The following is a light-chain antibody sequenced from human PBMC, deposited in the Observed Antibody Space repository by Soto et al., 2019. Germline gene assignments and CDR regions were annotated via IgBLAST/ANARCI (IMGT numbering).Light chain of an antibody. CDR3: QQYNSYSRT. CDR2: KAS. V-gene: IGKV1-5*03. J-gene: IGKJ1*01. CDR1: QSISSW. Sequence: ENHVTQSPSTLAASVGDRVTITCRASQSISSWLAWYQQKSGKAPKLLIYKASSLESGVPSRFSGSGSGTEFTLTINSLQPDDFATYFCQQYNSYSRTFGHGTKVDI.